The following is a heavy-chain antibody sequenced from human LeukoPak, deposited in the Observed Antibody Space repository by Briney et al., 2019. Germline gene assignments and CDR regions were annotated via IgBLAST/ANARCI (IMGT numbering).Heavy chain of an antibody. J-gene: IGHJ6*02. CDR2: IDQDGSEK. D-gene: IGHD2-21*02. Sequence: GGSLRLSCAASRFTISSSWMSWVRQAPGKGLEWVANIDQDGSEKYYVDSVKGRSTISRDNAKNSLFLQVNSLRAEDTAVYYCVRGYGDPTGYGMDVWGQGTTVTVSS. CDR1: RFTISSSW. CDR3: VRGYGDPTGYGMDV. V-gene: IGHV3-7*01.